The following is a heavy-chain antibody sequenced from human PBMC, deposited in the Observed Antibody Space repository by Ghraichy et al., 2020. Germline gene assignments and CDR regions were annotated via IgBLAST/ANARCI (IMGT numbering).Heavy chain of an antibody. CDR2: INPNSGGT. CDR3: ARGGIPTTVTHGYSLVFDY. Sequence: ASVKVSCKASGYTFTGYYMHWVRQAPGQGLEWMGWINPNSGGTNYAQKFQGRVTMTRDTSISTAYMELSRLRSDDTAVYYCARGGIPTTVTHGYSLVFDYWGQGTLVTVSS. V-gene: IGHV1-2*02. D-gene: IGHD4-17*01. J-gene: IGHJ4*02. CDR1: GYTFTGYY.